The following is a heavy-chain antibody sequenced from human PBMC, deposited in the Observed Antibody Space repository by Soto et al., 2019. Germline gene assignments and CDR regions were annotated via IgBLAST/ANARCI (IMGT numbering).Heavy chain of an antibody. CDR3: AQRPLGGAAFDY. CDR2: IYWDDDK. V-gene: IGHV2-5*02. D-gene: IGHD3-16*01. CDR1: GFSLTTSGVA. J-gene: IGHJ4*02. Sequence: QITLKESGPTLVKPTQTLTLTCTFSGFSLTTSGVAVGWIRQPPGKALEWLALIYWDDDKRYSPSLRSRLTITKDTSKSQVVLTITNMDPVDTATYYCAQRPLGGAAFDYWGQGTLVAVSS.